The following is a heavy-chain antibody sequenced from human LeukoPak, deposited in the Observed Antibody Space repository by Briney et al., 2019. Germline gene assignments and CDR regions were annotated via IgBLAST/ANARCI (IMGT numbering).Heavy chain of an antibody. Sequence: ASVKASCKASGYTFTNYGISWVRQPPGQGLEWMGWVSAYNGNTNYAQKLQGRVTMTTDTSTSTAYMELRSLRSDDTAVYYCARDQDCGGDCIGPNLDYWGQGTLVTVSS. D-gene: IGHD2-21*02. J-gene: IGHJ4*02. CDR3: ARDQDCGGDCIGPNLDY. CDR2: VSAYNGNT. V-gene: IGHV1-18*01. CDR1: GYTFTNYG.